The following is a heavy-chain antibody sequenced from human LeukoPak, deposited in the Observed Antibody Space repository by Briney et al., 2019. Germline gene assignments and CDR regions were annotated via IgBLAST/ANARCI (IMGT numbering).Heavy chain of an antibody. CDR1: GGSISSYY. Sequence: SETLSLTCTVSGGSISSYYWNWIRQPPGKGLEWIGYIYYSGSTNYNPSLKSRVTISVDTSKNQFSLKLSSVTAADTAVYYCARLRLRFGSWSLDYWGQGTLVTVSS. D-gene: IGHD6-13*01. CDR2: IYYSGST. CDR3: ARLRLRFGSWSLDY. V-gene: IGHV4-59*12. J-gene: IGHJ4*02.